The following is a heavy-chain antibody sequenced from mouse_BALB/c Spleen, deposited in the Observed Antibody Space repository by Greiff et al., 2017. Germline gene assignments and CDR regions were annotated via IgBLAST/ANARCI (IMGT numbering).Heavy chain of an antibody. D-gene: IGHD2-3*01. V-gene: IGHV1-80*01. CDR1: GYAFSSYW. Sequence: QVHVKQSGAELVRPGSSVKISCKASGYAFSSYWMNWVKQRPGQGLEWIGQIYPGDGDTNYNGKFKGKATLTADKSSSTAYMQLSSLTSEDSAVYFCARRWLLHYAMDYWGQGTSVTVSS. CDR2: IYPGDGDT. CDR3: ARRWLLHYAMDY. J-gene: IGHJ4*01.